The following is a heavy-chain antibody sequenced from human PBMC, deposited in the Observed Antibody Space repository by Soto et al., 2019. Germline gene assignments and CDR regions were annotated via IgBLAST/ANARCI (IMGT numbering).Heavy chain of an antibody. Sequence: QVQLVESGGGVVQPGRSLRVSCAASRFTFSSYIMHWVRQAPGKGLEWVAIISYDGSNKYYVDSVKGRFTISRDNPKNTLYLQMNSLRAEDTAVYYCARARYQPLPDYWGQGTLVTVSS. V-gene: IGHV3-30-3*01. J-gene: IGHJ4*02. CDR1: RFTFSSYI. CDR2: ISYDGSNK. CDR3: ARARYQPLPDY. D-gene: IGHD2-2*01.